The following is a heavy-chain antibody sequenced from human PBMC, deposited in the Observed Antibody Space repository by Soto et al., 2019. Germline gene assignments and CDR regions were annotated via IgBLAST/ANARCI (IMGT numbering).Heavy chain of an antibody. CDR1: GYTFTSYG. CDR3: ARDLGGSYYAPVDY. CDR2: ISAYNGNT. J-gene: IGHJ4*02. Sequence: QVQLVQSGAEVKKPGASVKVSCKASGYTFTSYGISWVRQTPGQGLEWMGWISAYNGNTKYAQKLQGRVTTTTATATGTAYMELRSLRSDDTAVYYCARDLGGSYYAPVDYWGQGTLVTVSS. V-gene: IGHV1-18*01. D-gene: IGHD1-26*01.